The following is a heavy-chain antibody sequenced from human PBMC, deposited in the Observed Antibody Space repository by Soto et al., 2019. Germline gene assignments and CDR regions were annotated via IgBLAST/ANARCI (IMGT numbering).Heavy chain of an antibody. Sequence: PGGSLRLSCAASGFTFSSYAMSWVRQAPGKGLEWVSAISGSGGSTYYADSVKGRFTISRDNSKNTLYLQMNSLRAEDTAVYYWAKSYYYDSSGYYYGYYFDYWGQGTLVTVSS. CDR2: ISGSGGST. J-gene: IGHJ4*02. V-gene: IGHV3-23*01. CDR3: AKSYYYDSSGYYYGYYFDY. CDR1: GFTFSSYA. D-gene: IGHD3-22*01.